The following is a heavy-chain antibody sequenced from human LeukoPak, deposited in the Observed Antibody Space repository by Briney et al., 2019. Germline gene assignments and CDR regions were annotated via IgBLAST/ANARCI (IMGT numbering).Heavy chain of an antibody. V-gene: IGHV3-23*01. D-gene: IGHD6-19*01. J-gene: IGHJ4*02. Sequence: GGSLRLSCAASGFTFRNYAMSWVRQAPGKGLEWVSGTDARGEGIDYADSVKGRFTISRDNSKNTLYLQMNGLRAEETAMYYCATPYTSGWSLYFDNWGQGTLVTVSS. CDR3: ATPYTSGWSLYFDN. CDR1: GFTFRNYA. CDR2: TDARGEGI.